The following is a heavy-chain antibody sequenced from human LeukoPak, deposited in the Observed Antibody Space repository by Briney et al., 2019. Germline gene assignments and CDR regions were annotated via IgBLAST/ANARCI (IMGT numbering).Heavy chain of an antibody. CDR2: ISYDGSNK. J-gene: IGHJ4*02. CDR1: GFTFSSYA. CDR3: ARDSSSWYHCFDY. V-gene: IGHV3-30-3*01. D-gene: IGHD6-13*01. Sequence: GGSLRLSCAASGFTFSSYAMHWVRQAPGKGLEWVAVISYDGSNKYYADSVKGRFTISRDNSKNTLYLQMNSLRAEDTAVYYCARDSSSWYHCFDYWGQGTLVTVSS.